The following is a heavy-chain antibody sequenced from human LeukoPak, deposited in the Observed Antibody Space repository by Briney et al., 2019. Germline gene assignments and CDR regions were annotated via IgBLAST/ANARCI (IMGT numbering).Heavy chain of an antibody. V-gene: IGHV3-53*01. CDR3: ARNTRYCSGGSCYWVNFDY. J-gene: IGHJ4*02. CDR1: GFTVSSNY. Sequence: GGSLRLCCAASGFTVSSNYMSWVRQAPGKGLEWVSVIYSGGSTYYADSVKGRFTISRDNSKNTLYLQMNSLRAEDTAVYYCARNTRYCSGGSCYWVNFDYWGQGTLVTVSS. CDR2: IYSGGST. D-gene: IGHD2-15*01.